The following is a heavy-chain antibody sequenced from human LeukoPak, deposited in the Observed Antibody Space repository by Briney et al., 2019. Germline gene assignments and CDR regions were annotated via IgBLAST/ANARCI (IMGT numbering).Heavy chain of an antibody. CDR2: IYYSGST. CDR1: GGSISSYY. D-gene: IGHD3-22*01. J-gene: IGHJ5*02. CDR3: ARFRAANLYDSSGYYYRTGFDP. Sequence: SETLSLTCTVSGGSISSYYWSWIRQPPGKGLEWIGYIYYSGSTNYNPSLKSRVTISVDTSKNQFSLKLSSVTAADTAVYYCARFRAANLYDSSGYYYRTGFDPWGQGTLVTVSS. V-gene: IGHV4-59*12.